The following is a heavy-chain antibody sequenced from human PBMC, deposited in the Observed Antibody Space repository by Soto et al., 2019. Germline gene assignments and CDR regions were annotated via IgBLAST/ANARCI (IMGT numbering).Heavy chain of an antibody. CDR1: GGTFSSYA. CDR3: ARTPLRDYVWGRPAPLGYYFDY. CDR2: IIPIFGTA. V-gene: IGHV1-69*01. Sequence: QVQLVQSGAEVKKPGSSVKVSCKASGGTFSSYAISWVRQAPGQGLEWMGGIIPIFGTANYAQKFQGRVTITADESTSTAYMELSSLRSEDTAVYYCARTPLRDYVWGRPAPLGYYFDYWGQGTLVTVSS. J-gene: IGHJ4*02. D-gene: IGHD3-16*01.